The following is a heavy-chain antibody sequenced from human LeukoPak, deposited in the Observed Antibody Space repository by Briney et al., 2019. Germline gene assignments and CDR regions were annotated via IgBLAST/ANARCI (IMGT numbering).Heavy chain of an antibody. Sequence: PSETLSLTCTVSGGSISGSSWSWIRQPPGKGLEWIGYIHDTGSTNYNPSLKSRVTMSVDTSKNQFSLKLTSVTAADTAVYYCARVVWGGDYHYSMDVWGKGTTVIVSS. CDR1: GGSISGSS. CDR3: ARVVWGGDYHYSMDV. J-gene: IGHJ6*03. D-gene: IGHD7-27*01. CDR2: IHDTGST. V-gene: IGHV4-59*01.